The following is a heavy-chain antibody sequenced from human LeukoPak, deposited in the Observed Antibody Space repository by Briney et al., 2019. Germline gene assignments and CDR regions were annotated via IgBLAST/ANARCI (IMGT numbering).Heavy chain of an antibody. CDR1: GFTFSDAW. CDR2: VKREADGVTT. D-gene: IGHD2-21*02. V-gene: IGHV3-15*01. CDR3: TARVVTTNQY. Sequence: GGSLRLSCAASGFTFSDAWMNWVRQAPGKGLEWVGRVKREADGVTTDCAGSMKGRFTISRDDSKNALYLQMDSLKVEDTAVYYCTARVVTTNQYWGQGTLVTVSS. J-gene: IGHJ4*02.